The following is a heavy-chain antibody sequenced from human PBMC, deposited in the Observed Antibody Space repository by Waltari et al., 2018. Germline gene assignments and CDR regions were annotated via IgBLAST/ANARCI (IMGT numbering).Heavy chain of an antibody. CDR3: ARIAAVAGTLWYFDL. J-gene: IGHJ2*01. V-gene: IGHV1-8*02. CDR1: GGTFSSYA. Sequence: QVQLVQSGAEVKKPGSSVKVSCKASGGTFSSYAISWVRQAPGQGLEWMGWMNPNSGNTGYAQKFQGRVTMTRNTSMSTAYMELSSLRSEDTAVYYCARIAAVAGTLWYFDLWGRGTLVTVSS. D-gene: IGHD6-19*01. CDR2: MNPNSGNT.